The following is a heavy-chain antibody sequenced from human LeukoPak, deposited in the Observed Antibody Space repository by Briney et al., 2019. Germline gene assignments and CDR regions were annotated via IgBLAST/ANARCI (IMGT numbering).Heavy chain of an antibody. V-gene: IGHV3-7*01. CDR1: GFTFSSYW. D-gene: IGHD6-19*01. Sequence: PGGSLRLSCAASGFTFSSYWMSWVRQAPGKGLEWVANIKQDGSEKYYVDSVKGRFTISRDNAKNSLYLQMNSLRAEDTAVYYCARYWEDYSSGWHYWGQGTLVTVSS. CDR2: IKQDGSEK. CDR3: ARYWEDYSSGWHY. J-gene: IGHJ4*02.